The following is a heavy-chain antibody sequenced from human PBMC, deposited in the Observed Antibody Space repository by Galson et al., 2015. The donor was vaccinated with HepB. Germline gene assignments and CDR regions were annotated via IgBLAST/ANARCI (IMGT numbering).Heavy chain of an antibody. CDR2: IKYDGAEK. CDR3: ARVSGAWFGEYPMDV. J-gene: IGHJ6*02. V-gene: IGHV3-7*03. CDR1: GFTFSSYW. D-gene: IGHD3-10*01. Sequence: SLRLSCAASGFTFSSYWMSWVRQAPGKGLEWVANIKYDGAEKYYVDSLKGRFTISRDNAKNSLYLQMNSLRAEDTAVYYCARVSGAWFGEYPMDVWGQGTTVTVSS.